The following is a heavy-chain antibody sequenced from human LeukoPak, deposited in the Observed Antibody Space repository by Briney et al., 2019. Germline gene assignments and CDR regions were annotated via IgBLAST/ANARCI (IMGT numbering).Heavy chain of an antibody. CDR3: ARDTKGYYYDSSGYFHYGMDV. V-gene: IGHV3-30*04. CDR2: ISYDGSNK. Sequence: PGGSLRLSCAASGFTFSSYAMHWVRQAPGKGLEWVAVISYDGSNKYYADSVKGRFTISRDNSKNTLYLQMNSLRAEDTAVYYCARDTKGYYYDSSGYFHYGMDVWGQGTTVTVSS. CDR1: GFTFSSYA. J-gene: IGHJ6*02. D-gene: IGHD3-22*01.